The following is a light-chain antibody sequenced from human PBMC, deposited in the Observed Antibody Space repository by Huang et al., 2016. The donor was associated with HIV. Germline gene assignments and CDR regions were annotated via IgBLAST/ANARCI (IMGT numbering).Light chain of an antibody. Sequence: EIVLTQSPGTLSLSPGERATLSCRASQSVNSNYLAWYQQKPGQAPRLLIYGASTRATDIPDRFSGSGSGTDFTLTVSRLEPEDFAVYYCQQYGSSLHTFGQGTKLEIK. CDR2: GAS. J-gene: IGKJ2*01. V-gene: IGKV3-20*01. CDR1: QSVNSNY. CDR3: QQYGSSLHT.